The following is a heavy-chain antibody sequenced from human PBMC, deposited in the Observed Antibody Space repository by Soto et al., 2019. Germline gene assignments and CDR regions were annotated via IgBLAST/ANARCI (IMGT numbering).Heavy chain of an antibody. V-gene: IGHV3-74*01. D-gene: IGHD2-15*01. CDR1: GFTFSTYW. CDR3: AREFGNIILPLDY. CDR2: VNGDGTST. J-gene: IGHJ4*02. Sequence: EVQLVESGGGLVQPGGSLRLSCAASGFTFSTYWMHWVRQTPGKGLVWVSRVNGDGTSTAYADSVRGRFTISRDNAKNTVSLEMSSLRDEDTAVYYCAREFGNIILPLDYWGQGTLVTVSS.